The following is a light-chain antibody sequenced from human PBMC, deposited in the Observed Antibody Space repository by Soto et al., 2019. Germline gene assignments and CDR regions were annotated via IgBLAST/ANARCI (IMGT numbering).Light chain of an antibody. Sequence: QSVLTQPASVSGSPGQSITISCTGTSSDVGGYNYVSWYQHHPGKAPKLMIFDVSNRPSGVSNRFSGSKSGNTASLTISGLQAEDEADYYCSSYTARSTYVFGTGTKVTDL. J-gene: IGLJ1*01. CDR2: DVS. CDR1: SSDVGGYNY. CDR3: SSYTARSTYV. V-gene: IGLV2-14*03.